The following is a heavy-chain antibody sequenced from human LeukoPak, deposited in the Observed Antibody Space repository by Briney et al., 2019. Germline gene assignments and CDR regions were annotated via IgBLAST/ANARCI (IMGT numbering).Heavy chain of an antibody. CDR3: ARDTTYNWNFRWFDP. V-gene: IGHV1-46*01. Sequence: ASVKVSCKASGYTFIAYYMHWVRQAPGQGLEWMGIINPSGGSTSYAQKFQGRVTMARDMSTSTVYMELSSLRSEDTAVYYCARDTTYNWNFRWFDPWGQGTLVTVSS. CDR2: INPSGGST. D-gene: IGHD1-7*01. CDR1: GYTFIAYY. J-gene: IGHJ5*02.